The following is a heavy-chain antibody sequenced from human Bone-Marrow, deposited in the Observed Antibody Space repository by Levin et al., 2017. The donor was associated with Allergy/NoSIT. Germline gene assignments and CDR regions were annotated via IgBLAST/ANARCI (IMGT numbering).Heavy chain of an antibody. CDR2: VNHDASRT. CDR1: GFPFSSYW. V-gene: IGHV3-74*01. J-gene: IGHJ4*02. Sequence: LSLTCAVSGFPFSSYWMHWVRQIPGKGLVWVSRVNHDASRTSYADSVRGRFTISRDNAKNKVYLQMNSLRAEDTAVYYCARDSLLSIVGATFDYWGQGTLVTVSS. D-gene: IGHD1-26*01. CDR3: ARDSLLSIVGATFDY.